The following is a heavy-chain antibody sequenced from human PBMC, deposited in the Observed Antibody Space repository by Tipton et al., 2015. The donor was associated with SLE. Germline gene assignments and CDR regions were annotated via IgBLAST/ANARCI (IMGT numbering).Heavy chain of an antibody. Sequence: TLSLTCTVSGVSISNYYWTWVRQPPGKGLEWVGYIFKTAITSYSPSLKSRVTISVDTSKNQFSLKLTSVTAADTAVYYCASVILYYWYFDFWGRGTLVTVSS. J-gene: IGHJ2*01. CDR2: IFKTAIT. CDR3: ASVILYYWYFDF. V-gene: IGHV4-59*07. D-gene: IGHD2-15*01. CDR1: GVSISNYY.